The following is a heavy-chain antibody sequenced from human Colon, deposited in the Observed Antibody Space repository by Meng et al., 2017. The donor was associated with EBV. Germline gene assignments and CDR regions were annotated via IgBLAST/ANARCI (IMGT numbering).Heavy chain of an antibody. Sequence: GAGPGLGKPPGTPSPPRHFPGGPRRNGSFRRGWYLPPPGKGLEWIGSIYYSGSTYYNPSLKSRVTISVDSSKNQFSLKLTSVTAADTSLYYCASYTSFSGSYYNGIDYWGQGTLVTASS. V-gene: IGHV4-39*01. CDR1: GGPRRNGSFR. CDR2: IYYSGST. J-gene: IGHJ4*02. CDR3: ASYTSFSGSYYNGIDY. D-gene: IGHD3-10*01.